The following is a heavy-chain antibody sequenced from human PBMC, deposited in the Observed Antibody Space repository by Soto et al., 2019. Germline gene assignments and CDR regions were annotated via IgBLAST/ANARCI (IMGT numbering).Heavy chain of an antibody. Sequence: QVQLVQSGAEVKKPGSSVKVSCKTSGVSFNNNGIGWVRQAPGHGLEWMGGVSPPFRTSNYARKFQGRSAITADASTGTVNMELSSLTSEDTAQYYCARVLYYGSGSYSPYGMDVWGQGPTVTVSS. CDR1: GVSFNNNG. CDR3: ARVLYYGSGSYSPYGMDV. V-gene: IGHV1-69*01. CDR2: VSPPFRTS. D-gene: IGHD3-10*01. J-gene: IGHJ6*02.